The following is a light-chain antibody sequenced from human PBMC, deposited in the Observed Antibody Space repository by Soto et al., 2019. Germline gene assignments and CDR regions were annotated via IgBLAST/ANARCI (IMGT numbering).Light chain of an antibody. Sequence: EIVVTQSPATQSLSPGERATLSCRASQSDSSHLAWYQQKPGQAPRLLIDDVSNRATGIPARFSGSGSGTDFTLTISSLEPEDSAVYYCQQRADCWTFGQGTKVEVK. CDR2: DVS. CDR1: QSDSSH. CDR3: QQRADCWT. V-gene: IGKV3-11*01. J-gene: IGKJ1*01.